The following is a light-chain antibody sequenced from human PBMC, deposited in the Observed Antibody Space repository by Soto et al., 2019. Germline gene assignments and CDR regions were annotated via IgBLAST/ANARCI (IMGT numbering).Light chain of an antibody. V-gene: IGKV3-20*01. CDR2: DTF. Sequence: EFVLMQSQATLSFSPGKEPTPSCRPSQIVNTTNLAWYQQKPGQAPTVLIFDTFRRATGVPDRFSGSGSGTDFTLTISRLEPEDFAVYYCQQYGSSQFTFGPGTKVNVK. CDR1: QIVNTTN. CDR3: QQYGSSQFT. J-gene: IGKJ3*01.